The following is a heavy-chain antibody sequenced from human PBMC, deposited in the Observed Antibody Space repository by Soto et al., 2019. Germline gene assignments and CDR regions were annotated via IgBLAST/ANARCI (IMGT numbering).Heavy chain of an antibody. CDR1: GFTFSSYW. CDR3: ARGASGSYYVDY. V-gene: IGHV3-74*01. CDR2: INREGSST. D-gene: IGHD1-26*01. J-gene: IGHJ4*02. Sequence: EVQLVESGGGLVPPGGSPRLSCAASGFTFSSYWIHWVRQAPGKGLVWVSRINREGSSTNYADFVEGRFTISRDNAKNTVSLQMNSLRAEDTAVYYCARGASGSYYVDYWGQGTLVTVSS.